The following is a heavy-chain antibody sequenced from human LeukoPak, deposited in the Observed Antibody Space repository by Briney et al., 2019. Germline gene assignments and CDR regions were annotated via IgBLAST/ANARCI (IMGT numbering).Heavy chain of an antibody. CDR2: MISRGSGGTT. Sequence: PGGSLRPSSEGSGFTFIDAWTNWVRQAPEKGLGWVGRMISRGSGGTTDYAAPAKGRSTISRAASKNTLCLQMSSLQTEEIAVDQCAWDWTYYFDM. J-gene: IGHJ6*01. CDR1: GFTFIDAW. V-gene: IGHV3-15*01. CDR3: AWDWTYYFDM. D-gene: IGHD3/OR15-3a*01.